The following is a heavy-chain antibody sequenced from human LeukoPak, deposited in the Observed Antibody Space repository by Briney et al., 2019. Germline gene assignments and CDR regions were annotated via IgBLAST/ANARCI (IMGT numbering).Heavy chain of an antibody. CDR2: INPSGGST. Sequence: GASVKVSCKASGYTFTSYYMHWVRQAPGQGLEWMGIINPSGGSTSYARKFQGRVTTTRDTSTSTVYMELSSLRSEDTAVYYCARDQTGYYGMDVWGRGTTVTVSS. D-gene: IGHD3-10*01. J-gene: IGHJ6*02. CDR3: ARDQTGYYGMDV. V-gene: IGHV1-46*01. CDR1: GYTFTSYY.